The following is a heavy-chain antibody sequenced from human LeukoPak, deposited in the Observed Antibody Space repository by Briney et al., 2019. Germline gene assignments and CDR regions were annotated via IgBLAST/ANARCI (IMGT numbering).Heavy chain of an antibody. V-gene: IGHV1-2*02. CDR3: ARASCTNGVCTTNFDY. D-gene: IGHD2-8*01. Sequence: GASVKVSCKASGYTFTGYYMHWVRQAPGQGLEWMGWINPNSGGTNYAQKFQGRVTMTRDTSISTAYMELSRLRSDDTAVYYCARASCTNGVCTTNFDYWGQGTLATVSS. CDR1: GYTFTGYY. CDR2: INPNSGGT. J-gene: IGHJ4*02.